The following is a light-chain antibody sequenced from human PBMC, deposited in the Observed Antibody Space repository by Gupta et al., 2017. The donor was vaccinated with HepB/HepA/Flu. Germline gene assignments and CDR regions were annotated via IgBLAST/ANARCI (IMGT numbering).Light chain of an antibody. CDR2: KIS. CDR1: ESRVNSDGNTY. V-gene: IGKV2-30*01. CDR3: RQSAHWRGFT. J-gene: IGKJ3*01. Sequence: DVVMTQSPLSLPVTLGQPASISCRSSESRVNSDGNTYLTWFQQRPGQSPRRLIYKISNRDSGVPDRFSGSGSGNNFTLKISRGEAEDVGIYYCRQSAHWRGFTFGHGTKVDIK.